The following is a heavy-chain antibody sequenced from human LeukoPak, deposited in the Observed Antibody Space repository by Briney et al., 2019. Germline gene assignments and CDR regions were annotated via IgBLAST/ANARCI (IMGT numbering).Heavy chain of an antibody. CDR3: AILGTGSS. CDR2: VYYSGST. CDR1: GGSLSSNSNY. V-gene: IGHV4-39*01. D-gene: IGHD3-10*01. J-gene: IGHJ5*02. Sequence: PSEALSLTCTVSGGSLSSNSNYWGWIHQPPGRGLEWIGGVYYSGSTYYNPSLKSRVTISVDPSKSQFSLKLNSVTAADTAVYFCAILGTGSSWGQGTLVTVSS.